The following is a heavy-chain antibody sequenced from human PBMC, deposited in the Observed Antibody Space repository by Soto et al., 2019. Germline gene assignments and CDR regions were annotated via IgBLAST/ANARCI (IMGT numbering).Heavy chain of an antibody. CDR2: IIPIFGTA. CDR3: NGNDQSAGNWFDP. CDR1: GGTFSSYA. V-gene: IGHV1-69*12. Sequence: QVELVQSGAEVKKPGSSVKVSCKASGGTFSSYAISWVRQAPGQGLEWMGGIIPIFGTANYAQKFQGRVTITADESTSTAYMELSSLRSEDTAVYYCNGNDQSAGNWFDPWGQGTLVTVSS. J-gene: IGHJ5*02. D-gene: IGHD1-1*01.